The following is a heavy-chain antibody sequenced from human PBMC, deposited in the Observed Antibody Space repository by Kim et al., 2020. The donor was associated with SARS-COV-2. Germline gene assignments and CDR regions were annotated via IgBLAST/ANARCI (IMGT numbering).Heavy chain of an antibody. CDR1: GSTFDDYG. D-gene: IGHD2-21*01. CDR3: AKDGAYCGGDCAGYYYGMDV. J-gene: IGHJ6*02. Sequence: GRSLRLSCVASGSTFDDYGMHWVRQVPGKSLEWVSLISGNGHSTYYADSVKGRFVISRDNNKNSLYLQMNSLRTDDTAMYFCAKDGAYCGGDCAGYYYGMDVWGQGTMVTVSS. CDR2: ISGNGHST. V-gene: IGHV3-43*02.